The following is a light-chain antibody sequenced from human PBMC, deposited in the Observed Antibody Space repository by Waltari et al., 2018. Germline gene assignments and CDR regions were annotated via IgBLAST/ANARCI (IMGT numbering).Light chain of an antibody. Sequence: EIVMTQSPATLSVSPGERATLPCRASQSVSSNLAWYQQNPGQAPRRLIYGASTRATGVPARFSGSGSGTEFTLTISSLQSEDFAVYYCQQYNDWPRTFGQGTKVEIK. J-gene: IGKJ1*01. V-gene: IGKV3-15*01. CDR1: QSVSSN. CDR2: GAS. CDR3: QQYNDWPRT.